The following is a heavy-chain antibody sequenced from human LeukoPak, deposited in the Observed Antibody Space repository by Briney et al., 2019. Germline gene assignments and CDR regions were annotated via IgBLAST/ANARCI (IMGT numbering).Heavy chain of an antibody. V-gene: IGHV3-64D*08. CDR1: GFTFSSYA. CDR3: VKRDLTGDYAYDF. D-gene: IGHD4-17*01. J-gene: IGHJ4*02. CDR2: LTNSGDYT. Sequence: PGGSLRLSCSASGFTFSSYAMHWVRQAPGKGLQYVSALTNSGDYTHYADSVKGRFTISRDTSTVTLYLQMSCLTDECTALFYCVKRDLTGDYAYDFWGQGTLVTVSS.